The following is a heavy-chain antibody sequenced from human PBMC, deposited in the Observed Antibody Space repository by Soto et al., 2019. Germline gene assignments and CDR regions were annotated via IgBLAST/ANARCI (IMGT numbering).Heavy chain of an antibody. D-gene: IGHD3-10*01. CDR2: IIPIFGTA. Sequence: SVKVSCKASGYTFTGYYMHWVRQAPGQGLEWMGGIIPIFGTANYAQKFQGRVTITADESTSTAYMELSSLRSEDTAVYYCARDSGSYYGIYFDYWGQGTLVTVSS. CDR3: ARDSGSYYGIYFDY. J-gene: IGHJ4*02. V-gene: IGHV1-69*13. CDR1: GYTFTGYY.